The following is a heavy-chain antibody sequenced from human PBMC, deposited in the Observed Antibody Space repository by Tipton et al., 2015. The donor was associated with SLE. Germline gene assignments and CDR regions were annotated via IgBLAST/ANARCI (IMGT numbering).Heavy chain of an antibody. V-gene: IGHV4-38-2*01. CDR2: IYDNGNT. D-gene: IGHD6-13*01. CDR3: ARRSLSAVPK. J-gene: IGHJ1*01. Sequence: LRLSCAVSGYSISSVYYWGWIRQSPGKGLEWIGSIYDNGNTYYNPSLKSRVTISVDTSKYHFSLKLSSVTAADTAVYFCARRSLSAVPKWGQGTLVTVSS. CDR1: GYSISSVYY.